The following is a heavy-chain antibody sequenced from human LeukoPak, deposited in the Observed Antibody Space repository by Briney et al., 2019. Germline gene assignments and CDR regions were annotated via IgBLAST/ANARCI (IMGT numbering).Heavy chain of an antibody. J-gene: IGHJ4*02. Sequence: SETLSLTCAVYGGSFSGYYWSWIRQPPGKGLEWIGEINHSGSTNYNPSLKSRVTISVDTSKNQFSLKLSSVTAADTAVYYCARGGQWPKKTLYYFDYWGQGTLVTVS. CDR3: ARGGQWPKKTLYYFDY. D-gene: IGHD6-19*01. V-gene: IGHV4-34*01. CDR1: GGSFSGYY. CDR2: INHSGST.